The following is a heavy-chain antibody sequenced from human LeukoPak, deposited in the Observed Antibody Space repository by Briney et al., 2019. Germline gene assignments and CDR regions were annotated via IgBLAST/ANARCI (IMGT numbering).Heavy chain of an antibody. V-gene: IGHV3-21*01. D-gene: IGHD3-10*01. CDR1: GFTFSSYS. CDR2: ISSSSSYI. CDR3: ARGLEEGFGELTYNWFDP. Sequence: GGSLRLSCAASGFTFSSYSMNWVRQAPGKGLEWVSSISSSSSYIYYADSVKGRFTISRDNAKNSLYLQMNSLRADDTGVYYCARGLEEGFGELTYNWFDPWGQGTLVTVSS. J-gene: IGHJ5*02.